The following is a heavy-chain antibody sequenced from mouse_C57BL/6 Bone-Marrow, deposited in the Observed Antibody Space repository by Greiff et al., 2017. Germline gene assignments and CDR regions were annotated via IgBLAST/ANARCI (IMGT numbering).Heavy chain of an antibody. Sequence: QVQLQQSGAELARPGASVKLSCKASGYTFTSYGISWVKQRTGQGLEWSGEIYPRSGNTYYNEKFKGKATLTADKSSSTAYMELRSLTSEDSAVYFCARSSLYYYGSSYAHWGQGTTLTVSS. V-gene: IGHV1-81*01. CDR2: IYPRSGNT. J-gene: IGHJ2*01. CDR3: ARSSLYYYGSSYAH. CDR1: GYTFTSYG. D-gene: IGHD1-1*01.